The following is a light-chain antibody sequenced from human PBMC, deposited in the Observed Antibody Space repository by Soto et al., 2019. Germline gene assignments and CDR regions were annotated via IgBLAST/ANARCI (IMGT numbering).Light chain of an antibody. CDR3: KNRSKWPVT. V-gene: IGKV3-11*01. Sequence: EIVLTQSPDTLSLSPGERAIFSCRTSQSIGSTLAWYQHKPGQAPRLLIYDASKRATGIPARFSGSGSGTDFPLTITRLKPEDFEVYFCKNRSKWPVTFGPGTTVYIK. J-gene: IGKJ3*01. CDR2: DAS. CDR1: QSIGST.